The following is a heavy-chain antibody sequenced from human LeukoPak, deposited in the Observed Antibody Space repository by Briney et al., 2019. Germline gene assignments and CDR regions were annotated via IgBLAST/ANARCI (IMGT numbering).Heavy chain of an antibody. CDR2: ISSSSSYI. J-gene: IGHJ5*02. V-gene: IGHV3-21*01. CDR3: ARAAPLTGYCSSTSCESWFDP. Sequence: GGSLRLSCAASGFTFSSYSMNWVRQAPGKGLEWVSSISSSSSYIYYADSVKGRFTISRDNAKNTLYLQMNSLRAEDTAVYYCARAAPLTGYCSSTSCESWFDPWGQGTLVTVSS. CDR1: GFTFSSYS. D-gene: IGHD2-2*01.